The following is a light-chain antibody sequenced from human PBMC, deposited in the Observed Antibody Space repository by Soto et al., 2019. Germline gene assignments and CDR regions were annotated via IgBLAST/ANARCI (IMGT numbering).Light chain of an antibody. CDR3: QKHNSAPLT. V-gene: IGKV1-27*01. J-gene: IGKJ4*01. CDR2: AAS. CDR1: QGISNY. Sequence: DIQMTQSPSSLSASVGDRVTITCRASQGISNYLAWYQQKPGKVPKLLSCAASTLQSGVPSRFSASGTGTDSPLTISSLQPEDVATYYCQKHNSAPLTFGGGTKVEIK.